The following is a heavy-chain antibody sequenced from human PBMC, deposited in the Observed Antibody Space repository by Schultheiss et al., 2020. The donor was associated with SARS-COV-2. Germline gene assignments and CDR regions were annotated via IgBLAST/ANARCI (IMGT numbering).Heavy chain of an antibody. V-gene: IGHV2-70*18. CDR2: IDWDDDK. CDR3: ARTPFDSSGWYDY. CDR1: GGSISGYF. J-gene: IGHJ4*02. Sequence: TLSLTCSVSGGSISGYFWSWIRQPPGKGLEWIALIDWDDDKYYSTSLKTRLTISKDTSKNQVVLTMTNMDPVDTATYYCARTPFDSSGWYDYWGQGTLVTVSS. D-gene: IGHD6-19*01.